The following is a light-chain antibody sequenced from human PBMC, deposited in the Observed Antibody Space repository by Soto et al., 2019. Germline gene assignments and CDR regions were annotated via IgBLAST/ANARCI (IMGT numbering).Light chain of an antibody. CDR1: QSISRW. J-gene: IGKJ1*01. CDR3: QQYNGYSTWT. Sequence: DIQMTQSPSTLAASVGDRVTITCRASQSISRWLAWYQQKPGKAPKVLIFDASILESGVPSRFSGSGSGTEFTLPISSLQPDDFATYYCQQYNGYSTWTFGQGTKVEIK. V-gene: IGKV1-5*01. CDR2: DAS.